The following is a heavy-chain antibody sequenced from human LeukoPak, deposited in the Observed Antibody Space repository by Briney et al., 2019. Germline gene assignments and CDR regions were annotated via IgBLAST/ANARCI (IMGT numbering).Heavy chain of an antibody. CDR3: ARGARKGDDYGGFFDY. J-gene: IGHJ4*02. CDR2: ISYDGSNK. CDR1: GFTFSSYA. D-gene: IGHD4-23*01. V-gene: IGHV3-30*04. Sequence: PGGSLRLSCAASGFTFSSYAMHWVRQAPGKGLEWVAVISYDGSNKYYADSVKGRFTISRDNSKNTLYLQMNSLRAEDTAVYYCARGARKGDDYGGFFDYWGQGTLVTVSS.